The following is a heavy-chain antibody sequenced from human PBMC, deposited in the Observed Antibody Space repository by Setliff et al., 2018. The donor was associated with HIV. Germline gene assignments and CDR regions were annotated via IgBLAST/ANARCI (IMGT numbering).Heavy chain of an antibody. J-gene: IGHJ6*03. CDR3: ARGGGILAGYWGNHRSYYMDV. V-gene: IGHV4-34*01. Sequence: SETLSLTCAVFGGSFTDIGGSFTDYYWIWIRQPPGKGLEWIGEINHSGSTHYNPSLKSRFTISVDTSKNQFSLKVNSVTAADTAVYYCARGGGILAGYWGNHRSYYMDVWDKGTTVTVSS. CDR2: INHSGST. D-gene: IGHD3-9*01. CDR1: GGSFTDIGGSFTDYY.